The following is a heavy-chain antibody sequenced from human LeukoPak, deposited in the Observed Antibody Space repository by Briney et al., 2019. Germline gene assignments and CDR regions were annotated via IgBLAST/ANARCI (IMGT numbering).Heavy chain of an antibody. CDR2: ITNDGSRT. D-gene: IGHD3-16*01. Sequence: GGSLRLSCTASAFXLTEYWVHWVRQHPGKGLVWVSRITNDGSRTEYADSVKGRFTISRDNAKNTLYLQMDSLRPEDTAVYYCARDLGGPDYWGQGTLVTVSS. V-gene: IGHV3-74*03. CDR1: AFXLTEYW. J-gene: IGHJ4*02. CDR3: ARDLGGPDY.